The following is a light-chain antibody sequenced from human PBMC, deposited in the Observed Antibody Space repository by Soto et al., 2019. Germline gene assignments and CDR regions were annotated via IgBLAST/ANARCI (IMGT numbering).Light chain of an antibody. V-gene: IGKV3-20*01. J-gene: IGKJ4*01. CDR2: GAS. CDR1: HSVSSSY. Sequence: EIVLTQSPGTLSLSPGERATLSCRASHSVSSSYLAWYQQKPGQAPRLLIYGASSRATGIPDRFSGSGSGTDFNPTISRLEPGDFAVYYCQLYCRSPPFTFGGGTKVEIK. CDR3: QLYCRSPPFT.